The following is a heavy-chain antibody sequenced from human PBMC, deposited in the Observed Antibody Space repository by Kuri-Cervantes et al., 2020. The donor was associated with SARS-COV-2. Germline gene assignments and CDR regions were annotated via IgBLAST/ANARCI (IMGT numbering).Heavy chain of an antibody. CDR2: INHSGST. CDR3: ARGPTPRSRNYYGMDV. CDR1: GGSFSGYY. J-gene: IGHJ6*02. V-gene: IGHV4-34*01. Sequence: GSLRLSCAVYGGSFSGYYWSWIRQPPGKGLEWIGEINHSGSTNYNPSLKSRVTISVDTSKNQFSLKLSSVTAADTAVYYCARGPTPRSRNYYGMDVWARGPS.